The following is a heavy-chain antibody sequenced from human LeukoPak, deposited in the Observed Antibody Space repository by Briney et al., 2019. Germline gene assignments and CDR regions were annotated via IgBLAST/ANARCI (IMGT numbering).Heavy chain of an antibody. CDR1: GGSISSSNW. Sequence: SGTLSLTCAVSGGSISSSNWWSWVRQPPGKGLEWIVEIYHSGSTNYNPSLKSRVTISVDKSKNQFSLKLSSVTAADTAVYYCASLVPYYYDSSGSNSAVDYWGQGTLVTVSS. V-gene: IGHV4-4*02. D-gene: IGHD3-22*01. CDR2: IYHSGST. J-gene: IGHJ4*02. CDR3: ASLVPYYYDSSGSNSAVDY.